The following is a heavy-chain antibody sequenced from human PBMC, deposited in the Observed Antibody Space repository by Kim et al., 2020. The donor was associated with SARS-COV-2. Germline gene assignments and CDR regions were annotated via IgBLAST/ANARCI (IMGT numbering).Heavy chain of an antibody. V-gene: IGHV4-34*01. D-gene: IGHD2-2*02. CDR2: INHSGST. CDR3: ARGGGVGCSSTSCYTGKRNYYYYYMDV. J-gene: IGHJ6*03. CDR1: GGSFSGYY. Sequence: SETLSLTCAVYGGSFSGYYWSWIRQPPGKGLEWIGEINHSGSTNYNPSLKSRVTISVDTSKNQFSLKLSSVTAADTAVYYCARGGGVGCSSTSCYTGKRNYYYYYMDVWGKGTTVTVSS.